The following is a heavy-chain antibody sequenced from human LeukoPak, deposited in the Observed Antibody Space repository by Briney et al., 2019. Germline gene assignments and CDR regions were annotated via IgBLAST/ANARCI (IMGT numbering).Heavy chain of an antibody. Sequence: SETLSLTCTVSGGSISRYYWSWLRQPPGKGLEWIGYIYYSGSTNYNPSLKSRVTISVDTSKNQFSLKLSSVTAADTAVYYCARDPRGSGWFDYWGQGTLVTVSS. J-gene: IGHJ4*02. CDR2: IYYSGST. CDR3: ARDPRGSGWFDY. D-gene: IGHD6-19*01. CDR1: GGSISRYY. V-gene: IGHV4-59*01.